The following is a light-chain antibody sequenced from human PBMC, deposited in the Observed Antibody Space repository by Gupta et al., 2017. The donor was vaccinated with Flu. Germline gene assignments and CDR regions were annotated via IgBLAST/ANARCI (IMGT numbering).Light chain of an antibody. J-gene: IGKJ2*01. CDR3: HQDVDLPYT. CDR1: QSVASTK. Sequence: EIPLTQTPGTLSLSPGERATLSCRASQSVASTKLAWYQQKPGQAPRLLVYAAYTRATAIPDRFSGSGSGTAFTLTISRLEPADFAVYYCHQDVDLPYTFGQGTKVEI. CDR2: AAY. V-gene: IGKV3-20*01.